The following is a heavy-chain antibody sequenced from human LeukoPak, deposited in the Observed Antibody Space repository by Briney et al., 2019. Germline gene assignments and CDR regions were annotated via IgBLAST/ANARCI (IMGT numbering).Heavy chain of an antibody. Sequence: SETLSLTCTVSGGSTSSNSYYWGWIRQPPGKGLECIGTIYYSGGTYYNPSLKSRVTISVNTSKNQFSLKLISVTAADTAVYFCARLHSYYGMDVWGQGTTVTVSS. CDR3: ARLHSYYGMDV. CDR1: GGSTSSNSYY. J-gene: IGHJ6*02. CDR2: IYYSGGT. V-gene: IGHV4-39*01.